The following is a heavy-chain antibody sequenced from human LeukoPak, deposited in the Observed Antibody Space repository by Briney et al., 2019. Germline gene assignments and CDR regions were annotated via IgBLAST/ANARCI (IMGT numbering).Heavy chain of an antibody. CDR2: IYTSGST. CDR1: GGSISSGSYY. CDR3: ARLRLGELSLRD. Sequence: SETLSLTCTVSGGSISSGSYYWSWIRQPAGKGLEWIGRIYTSGSTNYNPSLKSRVTISVDTSKNQFSLKLSSVTAADTAVYYCARLRLGELSLRDWGQGTLVTVSS. D-gene: IGHD3-16*02. J-gene: IGHJ4*02. V-gene: IGHV4-61*02.